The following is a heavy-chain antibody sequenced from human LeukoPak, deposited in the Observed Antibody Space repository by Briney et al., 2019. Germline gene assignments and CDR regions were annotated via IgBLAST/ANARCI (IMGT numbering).Heavy chain of an antibody. Sequence: SETLSLTCAVYGGSFSGYYWSWIRQPPGKGLEWIGEINHSGSTNYNPSLKSRVTISVDTSKNQFSLKLSSVTAADTAVYYCASRDSGSYQRLRWFDPWGQGTLVTVSS. CDR1: GGSFSGYY. J-gene: IGHJ5*02. CDR3: ASRDSGSYQRLRWFDP. V-gene: IGHV4-34*01. D-gene: IGHD3-10*01. CDR2: INHSGST.